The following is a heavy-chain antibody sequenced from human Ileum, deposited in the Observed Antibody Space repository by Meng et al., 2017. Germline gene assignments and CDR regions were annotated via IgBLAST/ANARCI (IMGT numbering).Heavy chain of an antibody. Sequence: GSLRPSCTVSGYSTSSGYYWGWTRQPPGKGLEWIASIYHSGSTYYNPSLESRVTISVDASKNQFSLKLSSVTAADTAVYYCARRAAVAVPSDYWGQGTLVTVSS. J-gene: IGHJ4*02. CDR2: IYHSGST. CDR1: GYSTSSGYY. V-gene: IGHV4-38-2*02. CDR3: ARRAAVAVPSDY. D-gene: IGHD6-19*01.